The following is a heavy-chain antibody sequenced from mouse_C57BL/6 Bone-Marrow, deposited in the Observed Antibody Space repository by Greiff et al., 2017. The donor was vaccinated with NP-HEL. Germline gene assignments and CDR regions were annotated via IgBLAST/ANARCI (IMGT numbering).Heavy chain of an antibody. J-gene: IGHJ4*01. V-gene: IGHV1-15*01. D-gene: IGHD1-1*01. CDR1: GYTFTDYE. CDR2: IDPETGGT. CDR3: TRDYYGSRYYYAMDY. Sequence: QVQLQQSGAELVRPGASVTLSCKASGYTFTDYEMHWVKQTPVHGLEWIGAIDPETGGTAYNPKFKGKAILTADKSSSTASMELSSLTSEDSAVYYCTRDYYGSRYYYAMDYWGQGTSVTVAS.